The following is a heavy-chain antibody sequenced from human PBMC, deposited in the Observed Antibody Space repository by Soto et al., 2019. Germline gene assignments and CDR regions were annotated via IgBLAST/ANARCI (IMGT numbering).Heavy chain of an antibody. CDR1: GGTFSSYA. CDR2: IIPIFGTA. D-gene: IGHD3-9*01. J-gene: IGHJ6*02. V-gene: IGHV1-69*13. Sequence: SVKVSCKASGGTFSSYAISWVRQAPGQGLEWMGGIIPIFGTANYAQKFQGRVTITADESTSTAYMELSSLRSEDTAVYYCAASLTTTYYYYNGMDVWGQGTTVTVSS. CDR3: AASLTTTYYYYNGMDV.